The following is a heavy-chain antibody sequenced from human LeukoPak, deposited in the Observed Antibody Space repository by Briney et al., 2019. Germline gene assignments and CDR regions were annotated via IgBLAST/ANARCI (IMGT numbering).Heavy chain of an antibody. Sequence: SETLSLTCTVSGDSISTYYWTWIRQPPGKGLEWIGEINHSGSTNYNPSLKSRVTISVDTSKNQFSLKLSSVTAADTAVYYCARGSRPSDYWGQGTLVTVSS. CDR2: INHSGST. V-gene: IGHV4-34*01. CDR3: ARGSRPSDY. CDR1: GDSISTYY. J-gene: IGHJ4*02.